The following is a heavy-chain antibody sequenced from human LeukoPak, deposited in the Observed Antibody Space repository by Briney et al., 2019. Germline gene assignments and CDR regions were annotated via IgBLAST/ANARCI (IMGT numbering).Heavy chain of an antibody. CDR2: VKQDGSEK. V-gene: IGHV3-7*01. J-gene: IGHJ5*02. CDR1: GFTFSSYW. D-gene: IGHD6-13*01. CDR3: ARLRPGIARTNWFDP. Sequence: PGGSLRLSCAASGFTFSSYWMSWVRQAPGKGLEWVANVKQDGSEKYYVDSVKGRFTISRDNAKNSLYLQMNSLRAEDTAVYYSARLRPGIARTNWFDPWGQGTLVTVSS.